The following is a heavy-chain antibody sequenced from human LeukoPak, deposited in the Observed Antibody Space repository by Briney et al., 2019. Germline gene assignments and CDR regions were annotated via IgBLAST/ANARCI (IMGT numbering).Heavy chain of an antibody. CDR3: ARESNSGYYLSY. V-gene: IGHV3-66*01. D-gene: IGHD3-22*01. Sequence: GGSLRLSCAASGFTVSTNYMSWVRQAPGKGLEWVSVIYGGGRTYYADSVKGRFTTSRDNSKDTLYLQMNSLRAEDTAVYYCARESNSGYYLSYWGQGTLVTVSS. CDR1: GFTVSTNY. CDR2: IYGGGRT. J-gene: IGHJ4*02.